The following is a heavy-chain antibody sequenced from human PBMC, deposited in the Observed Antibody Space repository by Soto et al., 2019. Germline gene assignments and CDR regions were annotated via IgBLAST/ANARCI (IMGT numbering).Heavy chain of an antibody. Sequence: ASVKASCKASGYTFTSYGISWVRQAPGQGLEWMGWISAYNGNTNYAQKLQGRVTMTTDTSTSTAYMELRSLRSDDTAVYYCALKDDYSNYLDYWGQGTLVTVSS. V-gene: IGHV1-18*01. J-gene: IGHJ4*02. CDR2: ISAYNGNT. CDR1: GYTFTSYG. D-gene: IGHD4-4*01. CDR3: ALKDDYSNYLDY.